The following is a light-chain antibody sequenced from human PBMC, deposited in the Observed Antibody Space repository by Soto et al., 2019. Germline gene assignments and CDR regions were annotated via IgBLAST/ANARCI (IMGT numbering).Light chain of an antibody. V-gene: IGLV1-40*01. CDR1: NSNLGAGYD. Sequence: QSVLTQPPSVSGAPGQRVTISCTGNNSNLGAGYDVHWYQQLPGAAPKLVIFGNRNRPSGVSNRFSGSKSGNTASLTISGLQAEDEADYYCNSYTSTNTWVFGTGTKVTVL. CDR2: GNR. CDR3: NSYTSTNTWV. J-gene: IGLJ1*01.